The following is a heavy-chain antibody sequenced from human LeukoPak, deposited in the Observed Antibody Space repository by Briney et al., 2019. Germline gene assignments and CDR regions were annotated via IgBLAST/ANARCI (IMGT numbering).Heavy chain of an antibody. V-gene: IGHV4-38-2*02. Sequence: PSETLSLTCTVSGYSISSGYYWGWIRQPPGKGLEWIGSIYHSGSTYYSPSLKSRVTISVDTSKNQFSLKLSSVTAADTAVYYCARGGVIAAAGTYYYYYYMDVWGKGTTVTISS. J-gene: IGHJ6*03. D-gene: IGHD6-13*01. CDR3: ARGGVIAAAGTYYYYYYMDV. CDR1: GYSISSGYY. CDR2: IYHSGST.